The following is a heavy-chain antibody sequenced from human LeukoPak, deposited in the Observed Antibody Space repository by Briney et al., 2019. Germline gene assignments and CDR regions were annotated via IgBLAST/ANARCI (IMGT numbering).Heavy chain of an antibody. Sequence: PGGSLRLSCAASGFTFDDYGMNWVRQAPGKGLEWVANIKQDGSEKYYVDSVKGRFTISRDNAKNSLYLQMNSLRAEDTAVYYCARTGTRGAIRGYYMDVWGKGTTVTISS. V-gene: IGHV3-7*01. D-gene: IGHD3-10*01. CDR1: GFTFDDYG. CDR3: ARTGTRGAIRGYYMDV. J-gene: IGHJ6*03. CDR2: IKQDGSEK.